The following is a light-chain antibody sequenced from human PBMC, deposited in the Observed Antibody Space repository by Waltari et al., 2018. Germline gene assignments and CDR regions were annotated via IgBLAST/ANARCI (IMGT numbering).Light chain of an antibody. J-gene: IGKJ4*01. CDR3: QQYGNWPRT. Sequence: EVVMTQSPVSLSVSPGDRATLSCRASQSVGSTLAWYQQRPGPSPRLLIYGASTRASGIPARFSGSGSGTDFTLTISSLQSEDFGVYYGQQYGNWPRTFGGGTKVEI. V-gene: IGKV3-15*01. CDR2: GAS. CDR1: QSVGST.